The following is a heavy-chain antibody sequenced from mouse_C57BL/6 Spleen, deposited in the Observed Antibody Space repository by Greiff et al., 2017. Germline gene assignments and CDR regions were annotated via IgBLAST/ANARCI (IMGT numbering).Heavy chain of an antibody. CDR2: IDPSDSYT. V-gene: IGHV1-69*01. Sequence: QVQLQQSGAELVMPGASVKLSCKASGYTFTSYWMHWVKQRPGQGLEWIGEIDPSDSYTNYNQKFKGKSTLTVDKSSSTAYMQLSSLTSEDSAVYYCARWATVGYFDVWGTGTTVTVSS. CDR1: GYTFTSYW. CDR3: ARWATVGYFDV. J-gene: IGHJ1*03. D-gene: IGHD1-1*01.